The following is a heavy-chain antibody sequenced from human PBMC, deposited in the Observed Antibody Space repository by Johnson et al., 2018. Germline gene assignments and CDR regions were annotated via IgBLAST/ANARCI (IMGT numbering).Heavy chain of an antibody. CDR3: ARSQSAYYGDDVGAEDFQH. D-gene: IGHD4-17*01. J-gene: IGHJ1*01. CDR2: VSSSSSYI. CDR1: GFTFSSYS. Sequence: QLVESGGGLVQPGGSLRLSCAASGFTFSSYSMNWVRQAPGQGLEWVSYVSSSSSYIHYADSLKGRFTISRDNAKNSLYLQMQSPRAQDTAVYYCARSQSAYYGDDVGAEDFQHWGQSTLVTVSS. V-gene: IGHV3-21*05.